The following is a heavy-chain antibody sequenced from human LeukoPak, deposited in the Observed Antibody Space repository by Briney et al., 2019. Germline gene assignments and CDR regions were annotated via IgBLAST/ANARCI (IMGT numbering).Heavy chain of an antibody. CDR3: ARIVFTAMATYYFDY. J-gene: IGHJ4*02. CDR2: IYYSGST. CDR1: GGSISSGGYY. Sequence: PSETLSLTCTVSGGSISSGGYYWSWIRQHPGKGLEWIGYIYYSGSTYYNPSLKSRVTISVDTSKNQFSLKLSSVTAADTAVYYCARIVFTAMATYYFDYWGQGTLVTVSS. D-gene: IGHD5-18*01. V-gene: IGHV4-31*03.